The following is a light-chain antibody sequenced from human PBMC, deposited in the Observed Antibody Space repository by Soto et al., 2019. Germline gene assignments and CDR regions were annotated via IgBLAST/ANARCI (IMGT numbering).Light chain of an antibody. CDR2: GAS. Sequence: EVVLTQSRGTLSLSPGARATLSCRASQSFDRNYLAWYQHKPGQAPRLLIYGASTRATGIPDRFSGSGSRTEFTLTISSLEPEDLAVYSSQPRSNWPPNTFGPGTKVDIK. CDR1: QSFDRNY. CDR3: QPRSNWPPNT. J-gene: IGKJ3*01. V-gene: IGKV3D-20*02.